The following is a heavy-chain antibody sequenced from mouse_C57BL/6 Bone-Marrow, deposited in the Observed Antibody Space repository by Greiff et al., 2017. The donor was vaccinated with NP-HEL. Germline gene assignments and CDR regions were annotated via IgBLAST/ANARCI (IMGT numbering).Heavy chain of an antibody. CDR3: ASSTFAY. J-gene: IGHJ3*01. CDR1: GYSITSGYY. Sequence: DVKLQESGPGLVKPSQSLSLTCSVTGYSITSGYYWNWIRQFPGNKLEWMGYISYDGSNNYNPSLKNRISITRDTSKNQFFLKLNSVTTEDTATYYCASSTFAYWGQGTLVTVSA. V-gene: IGHV3-6*01. CDR2: ISYDGSN.